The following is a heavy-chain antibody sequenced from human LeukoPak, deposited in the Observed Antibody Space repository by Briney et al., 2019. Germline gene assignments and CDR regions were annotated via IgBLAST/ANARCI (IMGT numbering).Heavy chain of an antibody. D-gene: IGHD3-3*01. Sequence: PGGPLRLSCAASGFTFSNYAMSWVRQAPGGGLEWVSAISGSGDTTFHADSVKGRFTISRDNFKNTLYLQMNSLTADDTAVFYCATGGLWSAYNPMEYWGQGTLVTVSS. CDR3: ATGGLWSAYNPMEY. CDR2: ISGSGDTT. J-gene: IGHJ4*02. CDR1: GFTFSNYA. V-gene: IGHV3-23*01.